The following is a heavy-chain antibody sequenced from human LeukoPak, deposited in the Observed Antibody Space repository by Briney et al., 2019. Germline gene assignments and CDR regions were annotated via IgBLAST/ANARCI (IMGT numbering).Heavy chain of an antibody. CDR3: AREKRGYSGYDYSFDY. J-gene: IGHJ4*02. CDR1: GGSISSYY. Sequence: SETLSLTCTVSGGSISSYYWSWIRQPPGKGLEWIGYIYYSGSTNYHPSLKSRVTISVDTSKNQFSLKLSSVTAADTAVYYCAREKRGYSGYDYSFDYWGQGTLVTVSS. V-gene: IGHV4-59*01. CDR2: IYYSGST. D-gene: IGHD5-12*01.